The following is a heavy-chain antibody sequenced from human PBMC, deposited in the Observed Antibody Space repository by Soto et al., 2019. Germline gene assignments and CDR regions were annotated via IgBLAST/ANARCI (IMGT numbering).Heavy chain of an antibody. J-gene: IGHJ4*02. Sequence: QVQLVESGGGVVQPGRSLRLSCAASGFSFSSYGMHWVRQAPGKGLEWVAVISYDVTNKYYADSVKGRFTISRDNSKNTLYLQMNSLRAEDTAGYYCAKDLRIAVAGTDYFDSWGQGTLVTVSS. CDR3: AKDLRIAVAGTDYFDS. V-gene: IGHV3-30*18. D-gene: IGHD6-19*01. CDR2: ISYDVTNK. CDR1: GFSFSSYG.